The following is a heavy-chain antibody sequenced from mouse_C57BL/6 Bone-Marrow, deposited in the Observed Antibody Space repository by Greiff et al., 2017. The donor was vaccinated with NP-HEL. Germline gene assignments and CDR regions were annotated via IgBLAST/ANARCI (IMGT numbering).Heavy chain of an antibody. V-gene: IGHV5-4*03. CDR2: ISDGGSYT. J-gene: IGHJ2*01. Sequence: DVMLVESGGGLVKPGGSLQLSCAASGFTFSSYAMSWVRQTPEKRLEWVATISDGGSYTYYPDNVKGRFTISRDNAKNNLYLQMSHLKSEDTAMYYCARGQGFTMVTTEYYFDYWGQGTTLTVSS. CDR3: ARGQGFTMVTTEYYFDY. D-gene: IGHD2-2*01. CDR1: GFTFSSYA.